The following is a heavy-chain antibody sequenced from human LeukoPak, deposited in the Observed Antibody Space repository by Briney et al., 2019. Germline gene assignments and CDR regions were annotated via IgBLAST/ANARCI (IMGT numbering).Heavy chain of an antibody. Sequence: PSETLSLTCAVYGGSFSGYYWSWIRQPPGKGLEWIGEINHSGSTNYNPSLKSRVTISVDTSKNQFSLKLSSVTAADTAVYYCARGRRGSRYYDSSGYYRYWGQGTLVTVSS. D-gene: IGHD3-22*01. CDR2: INHSGST. CDR1: GGSFSGYY. J-gene: IGHJ4*02. CDR3: ARGRRGSRYYDSSGYYRY. V-gene: IGHV4-34*01.